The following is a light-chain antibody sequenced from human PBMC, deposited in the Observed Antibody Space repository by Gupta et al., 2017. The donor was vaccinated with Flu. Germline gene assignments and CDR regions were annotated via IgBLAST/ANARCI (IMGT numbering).Light chain of an antibody. CDR3: QAGDSNNEV. Sequence: PGKTASITCSGDKLEDKYVCWYQQRSGQSLLLVIYKNAKRTSGIPERFSASNSGNTATLTISGTQAMGEADYYWQAGDSNNEVFGGGTKLTVL. CDR2: KNA. J-gene: IGLJ3*02. CDR1: KLEDKY. V-gene: IGLV3-1*01.